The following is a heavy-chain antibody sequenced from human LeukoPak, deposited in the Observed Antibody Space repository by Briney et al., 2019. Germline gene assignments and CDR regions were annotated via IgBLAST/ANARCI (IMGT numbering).Heavy chain of an antibody. CDR3: ARSCSGGSCYGNYYHGMDV. V-gene: IGHV3-11*03. D-gene: IGHD2-15*01. CDR1: GFTFSDYY. Sequence: GGSLRLSCTASGFTFSDYYMSWIRQAPGKGLEWVSYISPSGTYTDYAGSVKGRFTISRDNAKNSLYLQMNSLRAEDTAVYYCARSCSGGSCYGNYYHGMDVWGQGTTVTVSS. J-gene: IGHJ6*02. CDR2: ISPSGTYT.